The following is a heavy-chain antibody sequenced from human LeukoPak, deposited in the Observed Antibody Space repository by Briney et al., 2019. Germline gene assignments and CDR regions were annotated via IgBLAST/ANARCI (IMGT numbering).Heavy chain of an antibody. D-gene: IGHD2-2*01. CDR3: ARYCSSTSCPRFATWYYGMDV. J-gene: IGHJ6*02. CDR1: GGSFSGYY. Sequence: PSETLSLTCAVYGGSFSGYYWSWIRQPPGKGLEWIGEINHSGSTNYNPSLKSRVTISVDTSKNQFSLKLSSVTAADTAVYYCARYCSSTSCPRFATWYYGMDVWGQGTTVTVSS. V-gene: IGHV4-34*01. CDR2: INHSGST.